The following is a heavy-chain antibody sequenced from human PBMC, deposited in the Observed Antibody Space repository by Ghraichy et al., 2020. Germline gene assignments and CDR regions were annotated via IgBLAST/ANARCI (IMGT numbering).Heavy chain of an antibody. CDR3: ARLDSSGYYEFDY. J-gene: IGHJ4*02. V-gene: IGHV4-31*03. Sequence: SETLSLTCTVSGGSISSGGYYWSWIRQHPGKGLEWIGYIYYSGSTYYNPSLKSRVTISVDTSKNQFSLKLSSVTAADTAVYYCARLDSSGYYEFDYWGQGTLVTVPS. D-gene: IGHD3-22*01. CDR2: IYYSGST. CDR1: GGSISSGGYY.